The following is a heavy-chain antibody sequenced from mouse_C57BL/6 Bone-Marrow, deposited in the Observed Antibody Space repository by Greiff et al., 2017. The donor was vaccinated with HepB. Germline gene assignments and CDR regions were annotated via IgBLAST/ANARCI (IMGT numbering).Heavy chain of an antibody. CDR2: ISSGSSTI. J-gene: IGHJ2*01. V-gene: IGHV5-17*01. D-gene: IGHD1-1*01. CDR1: GFTFSDYG. Sequence: EVQVVESGGGLVKPGGSLKLSCAASGFTFSDYGMYWVRQAPEKGLKWVAYISSGSSTIYYADTVKGRFTISSDNAKNTLFLQMTSLRSEDTAMYYCARNYGSPLDYWGQGTNLTVSS. CDR3: ARNYGSPLDY.